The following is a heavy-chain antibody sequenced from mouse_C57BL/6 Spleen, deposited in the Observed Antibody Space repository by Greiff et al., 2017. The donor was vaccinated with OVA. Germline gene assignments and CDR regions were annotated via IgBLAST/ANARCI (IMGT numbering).Heavy chain of an antibody. CDR2: IDPETGGT. Sequence: QVQLKQSGAELVRPGASVTLSCKASGYTFTDYEMHWVKQTPVHGLEWIGAIDPETGGTAYNQKFKGKAILTADKSSSTAYMELRSLTSEDSAVYYCTREDYDYPAWFAYWGQGTLVTVSA. CDR3: TREDYDYPAWFAY. V-gene: IGHV1-15*01. CDR1: GYTFTDYE. J-gene: IGHJ3*01. D-gene: IGHD2-4*01.